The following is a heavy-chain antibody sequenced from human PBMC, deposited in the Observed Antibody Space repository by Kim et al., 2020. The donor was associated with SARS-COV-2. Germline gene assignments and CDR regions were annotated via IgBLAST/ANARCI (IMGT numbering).Heavy chain of an antibody. CDR2: NTGNP. Sequence: NTGNPTYAKGFTGRFVFSLDTSVSTAYLQISSLKAEDTAVYYCARGDLGYWGQGTLVTVSS. CDR3: ARGDLGY. J-gene: IGHJ4*02. D-gene: IGHD3-16*01. V-gene: IGHV7-4-1*02.